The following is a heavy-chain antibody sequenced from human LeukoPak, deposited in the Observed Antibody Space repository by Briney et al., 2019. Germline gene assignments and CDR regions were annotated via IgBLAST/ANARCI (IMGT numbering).Heavy chain of an antibody. D-gene: IGHD1-14*01. CDR1: GFTFSDYY. CDR3: ARDLREASPEDY. Sequence: GGSLRLSCAASGFTFSDYYMHWIRQAPGKGLEWISYISSSDNTIHYADSVKGRFTISRDNAQNSLYLQMNSLRAEDTAVYYCARDLREASPEDYWGQGTLVTVSS. CDR2: ISSSDNTI. J-gene: IGHJ4*02. V-gene: IGHV3-11*04.